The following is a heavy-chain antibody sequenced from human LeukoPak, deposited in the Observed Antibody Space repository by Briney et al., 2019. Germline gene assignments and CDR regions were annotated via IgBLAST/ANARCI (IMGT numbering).Heavy chain of an antibody. CDR3: ARAQLRSLLAAAGTSGMDV. Sequence: ASVKVSCKASGHTFTTYGISWLGQAPGQGLEWVGWISAYNANTNYAQKLQGRVTMTTDTSTSTAYMELRSLRSDDTAVYYCARAQLRSLLAAAGTSGMDVWGQGTTVTVS. D-gene: IGHD6-13*01. J-gene: IGHJ6*02. CDR1: GHTFTTYG. V-gene: IGHV1-18*01. CDR2: ISAYNANT.